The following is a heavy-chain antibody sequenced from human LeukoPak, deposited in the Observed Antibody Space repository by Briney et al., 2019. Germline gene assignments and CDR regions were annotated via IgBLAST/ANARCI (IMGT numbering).Heavy chain of an antibody. CDR1: GLTFSSYS. CDR2: ISSSSSYI. J-gene: IGHJ6*04. V-gene: IGHV3-21*01. Sequence: PGGSLRLSCAAAGLTFSSYSMNWVRQAPGKGLEWVSSISSSSSYIYYADSVKGRFTISRDNAKNSLYLQMNSPRAEDTAVYYCARAAVAEPYYYYGMDVWGKGTTVTVSS. CDR3: ARAAVAEPYYYYGMDV. D-gene: IGHD6-19*01.